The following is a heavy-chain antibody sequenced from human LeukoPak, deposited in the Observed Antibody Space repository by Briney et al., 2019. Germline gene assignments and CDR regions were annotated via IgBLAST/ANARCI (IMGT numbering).Heavy chain of an antibody. CDR3: VKDFVSSEANYFYGMDV. CDR1: GFSFSSYA. Sequence: GGSLRLSCSASGFSFSSYAIHWVREAPGEGLDYVSAITGSGSSTYYEDSVKGRFTSSRDNSRNTVHLQMSSLRVGDTDVYFCVKDFVSSEANYFYGMDVWGQGTTVIVSS. J-gene: IGHJ6*02. CDR2: ITGSGSST. V-gene: IGHV3-64D*06. D-gene: IGHD6-19*01.